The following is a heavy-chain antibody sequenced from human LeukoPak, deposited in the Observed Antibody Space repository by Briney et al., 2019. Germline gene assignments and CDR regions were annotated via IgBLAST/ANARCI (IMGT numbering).Heavy chain of an antibody. CDR2: IFSNDEK. CDR3: ARMTYYYDSSGYYPDAFDI. D-gene: IGHD3-22*01. J-gene: IGHJ3*02. Sequence: SGPVLVKPTETLTLTCTVSGFSLSNARMGVSWIRQPPGKALEWLGDIFSNDEKSYSTSLKSRLTISKDTSKSQVVLTMTNMDPVDTATYYSARMTYYYDSSGYYPDAFDIWGQGTMVTVSS. CDR1: GFSLSNARMG. V-gene: IGHV2-26*01.